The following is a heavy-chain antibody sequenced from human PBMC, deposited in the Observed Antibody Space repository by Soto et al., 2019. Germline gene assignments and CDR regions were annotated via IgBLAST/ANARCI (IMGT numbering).Heavy chain of an antibody. CDR3: ARDPRTYYYDSSGSPIDY. V-gene: IGHV1-18*01. CDR2: ISVYSGNT. D-gene: IGHD3-22*01. J-gene: IGHJ4*02. Sequence: ASVKVSCKASGYTFNSYGISWVRQAPGQGLEWMGWISVYSGNTNYAQKVEGRVTLTADTATGTAYMELRSLRTDDTAVYYCARDPRTYYYDSSGSPIDYWGPGTLVTVSS. CDR1: GYTFNSYG.